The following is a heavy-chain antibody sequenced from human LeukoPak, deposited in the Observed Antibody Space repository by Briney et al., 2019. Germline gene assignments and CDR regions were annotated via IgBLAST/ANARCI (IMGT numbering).Heavy chain of an antibody. CDR1: GYTFTSYG. J-gene: IGHJ4*02. D-gene: IGHD3-10*01. CDR3: ARDNDYYGSGSYYNERRFFDY. V-gene: IGHV1-18*01. Sequence: ASVKVSCKASGYTFTSYGMSWVRQAPGQGLEWMGWISAYNGNTNYAQKLQGRVTMATDTSTSTAYMELRSLRSDDTAVYYCARDNDYYGSGSYYNERRFFDYWGQGTLVTVSS. CDR2: ISAYNGNT.